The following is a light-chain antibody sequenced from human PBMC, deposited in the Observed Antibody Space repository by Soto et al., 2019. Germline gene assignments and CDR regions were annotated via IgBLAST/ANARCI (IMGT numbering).Light chain of an antibody. CDR3: QQTYSRPWT. CDR2: DAS. J-gene: IGKJ1*01. CDR1: QTISTW. Sequence: DIQVTQSPPPLSASVGDRVTITCLASQTISTWMAWYQQKPGKAPKLLVYDASTLQSGVASRFSGSGSGTDCTLTIRSLQPEDVATYYCQQTYSRPWTLGLGTKVDIK. V-gene: IGKV1-39*01.